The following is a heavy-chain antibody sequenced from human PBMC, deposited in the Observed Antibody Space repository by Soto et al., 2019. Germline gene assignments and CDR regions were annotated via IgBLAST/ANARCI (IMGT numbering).Heavy chain of an antibody. CDR1: GAYVSSAGYS. D-gene: IGHD5-12*01. CDR3: ARGQSIVAAIDYFDY. J-gene: IGHJ4*02. Sequence: SETLSLTCSVSGAYVSSAGYSWSWIRQPPGKGLEWIGYVYQSGRTYGSVATSYNPSLKSRVTISVDRSTNQFSLKLISVTAADTAVYFCARGQSIVAAIDYFDYWGQGSLVTVSS. CDR2: VYQSGRT. V-gene: IGHV4-30-4*07.